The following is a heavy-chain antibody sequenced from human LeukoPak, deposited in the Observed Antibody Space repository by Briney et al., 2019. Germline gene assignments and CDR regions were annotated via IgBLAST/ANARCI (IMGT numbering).Heavy chain of an antibody. V-gene: IGHV1-2*02. Sequence: ASVKVSCKASGYTFTGYYMHWVRQAPGQGLAWMGWINPNSGGTNYAQKFQGRVAMTRDTSISTAYMELSRLRSDDTAVYYCARDFPGNYYYYYGMDVWGQGTTVTVSS. J-gene: IGHJ6*02. CDR1: GYTFTGYY. CDR2: INPNSGGT. CDR3: ARDFPGNYYYYYGMDV.